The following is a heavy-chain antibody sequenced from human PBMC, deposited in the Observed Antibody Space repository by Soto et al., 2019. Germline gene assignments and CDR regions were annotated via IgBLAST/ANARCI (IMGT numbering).Heavy chain of an antibody. J-gene: IGHJ6*02. Sequence: QVQLQESGPGLVKPSETLSLTCTVSGGSISSYYWSWIRQPPGKGLEWIGYIYYSGSTNYNPSLKRRGTISGSTSKDQFSPKLRSVTAADTAVYFCARKPFGGSGGSCYSGGYYYYYYGMDVWGQGTTVTVSS. CDR2: IYYSGST. CDR1: GGSISSYY. V-gene: IGHV4-59*01. CDR3: ARKPFGGSGGSCYSGGYYYYYYGMDV. D-gene: IGHD2-15*01.